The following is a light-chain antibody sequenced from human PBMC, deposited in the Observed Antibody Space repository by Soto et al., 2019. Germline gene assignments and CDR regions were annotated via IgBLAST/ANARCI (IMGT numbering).Light chain of an antibody. J-gene: IGLJ1*01. Sequence: QSALTQPASVSGSPGQSITISCTGTSSDVGGYNYVSWYQQHPGKAPKLMIYEVSNRPSGVSNRFSGAKSGNTASLTISGLQAEDEAVYYCSSYTSSSTSYDFGSGTKLTVL. CDR1: SSDVGGYNY. V-gene: IGLV2-14*01. CDR2: EVS. CDR3: SSYTSSSTSYD.